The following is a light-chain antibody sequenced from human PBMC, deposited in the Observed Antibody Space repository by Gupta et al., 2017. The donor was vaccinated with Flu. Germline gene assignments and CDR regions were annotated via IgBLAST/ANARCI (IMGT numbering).Light chain of an antibody. CDR2: AAS. CDR3: QQRYSTPIN. J-gene: IGKJ5*01. CDR1: QSISSY. Sequence: DIQMAQSPSSLSASVGDRVTITCRASQSISSYLNWYQQKPGKVPKLLIYAASSLQSAVPSKFSGSGSGTEFTLTISSLQPEDFATYYCQQRYSTPINFGQGTRLEIK. V-gene: IGKV1-39*01.